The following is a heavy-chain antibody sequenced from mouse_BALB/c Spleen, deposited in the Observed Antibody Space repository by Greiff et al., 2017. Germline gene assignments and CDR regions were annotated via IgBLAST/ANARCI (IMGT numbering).Heavy chain of an antibody. CDR2: IRNKANGYTT. CDR1: GFTFTDYY. J-gene: IGHJ2*01. Sequence: EVKLVESGGGLVQPGGSLRLSCATSGFTFTDYYMSWVRQPPGKALEWLGFIRNKANGYTTEYSASVKGRFTISRDNSQSILYLQMNTLRAEDSATYYCARVYYRSFDYWGQGTTLTVSS. V-gene: IGHV7-3*02. D-gene: IGHD2-14*01. CDR3: ARVYYRSFDY.